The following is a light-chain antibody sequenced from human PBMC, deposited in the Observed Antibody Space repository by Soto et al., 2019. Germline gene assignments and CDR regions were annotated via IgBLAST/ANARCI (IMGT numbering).Light chain of an antibody. V-gene: IGKV1-39*01. Sequence: DIPMTQSPSSLSASVGDRVSITCRASQSISSYLNWYQQKPGKAPRLLINAASSLQSGVPSRFSGSGSGTDFTRTISSLQPEDFATYYCQQCYSPPRTFGQGTKVEIK. J-gene: IGKJ1*01. CDR3: QQCYSPPRT. CDR1: QSISSY. CDR2: AAS.